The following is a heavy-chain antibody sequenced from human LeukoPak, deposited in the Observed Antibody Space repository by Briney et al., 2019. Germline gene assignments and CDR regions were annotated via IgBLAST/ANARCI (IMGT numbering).Heavy chain of an antibody. CDR1: GGSISSSSYY. CDR3: ARGADYYDSSYYFDY. D-gene: IGHD3-22*01. CDR2: IYYSGST. Sequence: SETLSLTCTVSGGSISSSSYYWGWIRQPPGKGLEWIGSIYYSGSTYYNPSLKSRVTISVDTSKNQFSLKLSSVTAADTAVYYCARGADYYDSSYYFDYWGQGTLVTVSS. J-gene: IGHJ4*02. V-gene: IGHV4-39*01.